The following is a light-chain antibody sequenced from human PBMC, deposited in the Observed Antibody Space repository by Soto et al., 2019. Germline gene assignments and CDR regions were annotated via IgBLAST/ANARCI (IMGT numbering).Light chain of an antibody. CDR1: SSDIGAYND. CDR2: EVS. V-gene: IGLV2-14*01. Sequence: QSALTQPASVSGSPGQSITISCTGTSSDIGAYNDVSWYQQHPGKAPKLMIYEVSDWPSGVSNRFSGSKSGNTASLTISGLQAEDEADYYCSSYRSNSRVFGGGTKLTVL. CDR3: SSYRSNSRV. J-gene: IGLJ3*02.